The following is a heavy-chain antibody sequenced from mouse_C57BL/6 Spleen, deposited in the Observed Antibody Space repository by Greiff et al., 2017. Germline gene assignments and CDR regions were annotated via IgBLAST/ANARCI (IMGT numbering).Heavy chain of an antibody. V-gene: IGHV1-69*01. CDR1: GYTFTSYW. CDR2: IDPSDSYT. Sequence: VQLQQPGAELVMPGASVKLSCKASGYTFTSYWMHWVKQRPGQGLEWIGEIDPSDSYTNYNQKFKGKSTLTVDKSSSTAYMQLSSLTSEDSAVYYCARNYGYEYYAMDYWGQGTSGTVSS. D-gene: IGHD2-2*01. CDR3: ARNYGYEYYAMDY. J-gene: IGHJ4*01.